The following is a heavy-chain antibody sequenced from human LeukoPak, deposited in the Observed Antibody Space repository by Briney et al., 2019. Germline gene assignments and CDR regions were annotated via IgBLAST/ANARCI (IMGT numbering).Heavy chain of an antibody. Sequence: GASVKVSCKASGYTFTGHSIHWVRQAPGQGLEWMGWVSPNSGGTKYAQKFQGRVTMTRDTSISTAYMELTSLRYDDTAVYYCARDPGVTNWFDPWGQGTLVTVSS. J-gene: IGHJ5*02. D-gene: IGHD2-21*02. CDR2: VSPNSGGT. CDR1: GYTFTGHS. CDR3: ARDPGVTNWFDP. V-gene: IGHV1-2*02.